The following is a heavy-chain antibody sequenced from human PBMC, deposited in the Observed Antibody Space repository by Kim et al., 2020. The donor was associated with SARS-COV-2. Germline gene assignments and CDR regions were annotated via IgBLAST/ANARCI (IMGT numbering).Heavy chain of an antibody. J-gene: IGHJ4*01. Sequence: GGSLRLSCAASGFTFSSYGMHWVRQAPGKGLEWVAVISYDGSNKYYADSVKGRFTISRDNSKNTLYLQMNSLRAEDTAVYYCAKDLLGWNGGVGGFDYWG. CDR3: AKDLLGWNGGVGGFDY. CDR2: ISYDGSNK. D-gene: IGHD1-1*01. V-gene: IGHV3-30*18. CDR1: GFTFSSYG.